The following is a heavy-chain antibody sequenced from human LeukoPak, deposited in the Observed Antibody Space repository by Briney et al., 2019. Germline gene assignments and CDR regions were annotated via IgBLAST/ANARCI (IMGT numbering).Heavy chain of an antibody. Sequence: PGGSLRLSCAASGFTFSIYAMHWVRQAPGKGREWLAVISYDGSNEYYGDSVKGRFTISRNNSKNTLYLQMNSLRAEDTAVYYCARTYYYDSSGYYYFDYWGQGTLVTVSS. CDR1: GFTFSIYA. V-gene: IGHV3-30*04. D-gene: IGHD3-22*01. CDR2: ISYDGSNE. CDR3: ARTYYYDSSGYYYFDY. J-gene: IGHJ4*02.